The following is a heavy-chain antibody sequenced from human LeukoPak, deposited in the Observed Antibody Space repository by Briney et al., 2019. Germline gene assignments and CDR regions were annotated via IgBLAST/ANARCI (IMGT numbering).Heavy chain of an antibody. CDR3: ARGVWGYGSGSYQPPYFDY. D-gene: IGHD3-10*01. CDR2: INHSGST. CDR1: GGSFSGYH. Sequence: SETLSLTCAVYGGSFSGYHWSWIRQPPGKGLEWIGEINHSGSTNYNPSLKSRVTISVDTSKNQFSLKLSSVTAADTAVYYCARGVWGYGSGSYQPPYFDYWGQGTLVTVSS. V-gene: IGHV4-34*01. J-gene: IGHJ4*02.